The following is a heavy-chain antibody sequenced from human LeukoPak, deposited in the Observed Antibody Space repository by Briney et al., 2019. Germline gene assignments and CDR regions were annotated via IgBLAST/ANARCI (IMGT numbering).Heavy chain of an antibody. CDR3: AKDLVPAAMAKFDY. V-gene: IGHV3-30*02. CDR2: IRYDGSNK. D-gene: IGHD5-18*01. J-gene: IGHJ4*02. Sequence: GGSLRLSCAASGFTFSSYGMHWVRQAPGKGLEWVAFIRYDGSNKYYADSVKGRFTISRDNSKNTLYLQMNSLRAEDTAVYYCAKDLVPAAMAKFDYWGQGTLVTVSS. CDR1: GFTFSSYG.